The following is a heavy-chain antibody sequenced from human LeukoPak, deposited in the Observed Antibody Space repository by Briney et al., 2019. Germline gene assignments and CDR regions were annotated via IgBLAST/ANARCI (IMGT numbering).Heavy chain of an antibody. CDR2: INPNSGGT. V-gene: IGHV1-2*04. Sequence: ASVKVSCEASGYTFTGYYMHWVRQAPGQGLEWMGWINPNSGGTNYAQKFQGWVTMTRDTSISTAYMELSRLRSDDTAVYYCARGGRGTTGAFDIWGQGTMVTVSS. CDR3: ARGGRGTTGAFDI. CDR1: GYTFTGYY. D-gene: IGHD1-1*01. J-gene: IGHJ3*02.